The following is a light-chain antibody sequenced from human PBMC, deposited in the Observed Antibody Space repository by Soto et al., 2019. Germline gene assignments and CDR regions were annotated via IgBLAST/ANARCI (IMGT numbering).Light chain of an antibody. V-gene: IGKV3-20*01. CDR3: QQYGSSSYT. CDR2: GAS. CDR1: QSVNSTY. J-gene: IGKJ2*01. Sequence: EIVLTQSPGTLSLSPGERATLSCRASQSVNSTYLAWYQQNPGQAPRLLIYGASSRATGIPDRFSGSGSGTDFTRTISRLEPEDFAVYFCQQYGSSSYTFGQGTKLEIK.